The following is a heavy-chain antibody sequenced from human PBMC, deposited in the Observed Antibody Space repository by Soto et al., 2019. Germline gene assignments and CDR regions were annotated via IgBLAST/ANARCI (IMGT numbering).Heavy chain of an antibody. CDR3: ARDREDSGSPYAFDI. V-gene: IGHV1-69*12. Sequence: QVQLVQSGAEVKKPGSSVKVSCKASGGTFSSYAISWVRQAPGQGLEWMGGIIPIFGTANYAQKCQGRVTFTADESTITAYMELSSLRSEDTAVYYCARDREDSGSPYAFDIWGQGTMVTVSS. D-gene: IGHD1-26*01. CDR1: GGTFSSYA. CDR2: IIPIFGTA. J-gene: IGHJ3*02.